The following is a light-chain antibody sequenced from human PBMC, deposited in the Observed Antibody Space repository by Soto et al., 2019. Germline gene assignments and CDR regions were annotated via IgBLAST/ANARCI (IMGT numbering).Light chain of an antibody. J-gene: IGKJ1*01. CDR3: QQYGSSGT. CDR1: QSVSNNY. Sequence: EIVLPQAPGPLSLSPGERATLSCRASQSVSNNYLAWYQQQPGQAPRLLIYGASNRATGIPDRFSGSGSGTDFTLTISRLEPEDFAVYYCQQYGSSGTFGQGTKWIS. CDR2: GAS. V-gene: IGKV3-20*01.